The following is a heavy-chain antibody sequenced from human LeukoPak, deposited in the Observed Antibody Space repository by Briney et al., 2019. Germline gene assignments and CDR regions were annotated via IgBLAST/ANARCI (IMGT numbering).Heavy chain of an antibody. CDR1: GGSINSYY. CDR2: IYYSGSA. J-gene: IGHJ3*02. CDR3: ARQTYSHDAFDI. V-gene: IGHV4-59*08. D-gene: IGHD2-15*01. Sequence: SETLSLTCTVSGGSINSYYWSWIRQPPGKGLEWIGYIYYSGSANYNPSLKSRVTISVDTSKNQFSPKLSSVTAADTALYFCARQTYSHDAFDIWGQGTMVTVSS.